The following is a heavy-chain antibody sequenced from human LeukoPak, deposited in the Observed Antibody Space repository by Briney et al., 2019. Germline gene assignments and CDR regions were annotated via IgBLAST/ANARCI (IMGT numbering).Heavy chain of an antibody. V-gene: IGHV4-61*01. D-gene: IGHD3-10*02. J-gene: IGHJ4*02. Sequence: SQTLSLTCTVSGDSISSGSYYWSWIRQPPGKGLEWIGYIYYSGSTNYNPSLKSRVTISVDTSKNQFSLKLSSVTAADTAVYYCARVLFPEYYFDYWGQGTLVTVSS. CDR2: IYYSGST. CDR3: ARVLFPEYYFDY. CDR1: GDSISSGSYY.